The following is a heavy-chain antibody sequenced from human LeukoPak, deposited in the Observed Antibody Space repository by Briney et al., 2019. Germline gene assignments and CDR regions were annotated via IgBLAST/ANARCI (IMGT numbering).Heavy chain of an antibody. D-gene: IGHD2-2*01. J-gene: IGHJ4*02. CDR2: INPNSGGT. CDR3: ARDAWVGVVRAAISFIDY. V-gene: IGHV1-2*02. CDR1: GYTFTGYY. Sequence: GASVKVSCKASGYTFTGYYMHWVRPAPGQGLEWMGWINPNSGGTNYAQNFQGRVTMTSDTSISTPYMELSRLRSDDTGVYYCARDAWVGVVRAAISFIDYWGQGTLVSVSS.